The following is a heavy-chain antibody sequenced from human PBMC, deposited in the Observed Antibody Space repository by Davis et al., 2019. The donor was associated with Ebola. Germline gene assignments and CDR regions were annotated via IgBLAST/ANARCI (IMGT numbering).Heavy chain of an antibody. CDR3: ARDHGRLPLEGMDV. V-gene: IGHV7-4-1*02. D-gene: IGHD5-18*01. CDR1: GYTFTSYA. J-gene: IGHJ6*02. Sequence: AASVKVSCKASGYTFTSYAMNWVRQAPGQGLEWMGWLNTNTGNPIYAQGSTGRFVFSLDTSVSTAYLQISSLKAEDTAVYYCARDHGRLPLEGMDVWGQGTTVTVSS. CDR2: LNTNTGNP.